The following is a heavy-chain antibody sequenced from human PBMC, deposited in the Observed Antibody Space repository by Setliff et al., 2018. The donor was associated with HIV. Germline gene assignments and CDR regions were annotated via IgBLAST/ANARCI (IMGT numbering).Heavy chain of an antibody. V-gene: IGHV4-38-2*01. J-gene: IGHJ4*02. CDR3: ARQPLYNDYDWRSYYFDY. D-gene: IGHD5-12*01. Sequence: SETLSLTCGVSGYSMSSGYYWGWIRQPPGKGLEWIGNVYHTGSTYYNPSLNSRFTISVDTSKNQFSLKLRSVTAADTAVYYCARQPLYNDYDWRSYYFDYWGQGSLVTVS. CDR2: VYHTGST. CDR1: GYSMSSGYY.